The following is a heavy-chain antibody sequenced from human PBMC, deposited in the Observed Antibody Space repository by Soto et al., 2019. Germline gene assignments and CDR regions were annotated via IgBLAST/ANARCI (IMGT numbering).Heavy chain of an antibody. J-gene: IGHJ6*02. CDR2: IIPIFGIA. CDR3: AREDRDRETGLVPAAIDGMDV. V-gene: IGHV1-69*13. CDR1: GGTFSRYS. D-gene: IGHD2-2*01. Sequence: VASVKVSCKASGGTFSRYSITWVRQAPGHGLEWIGRIIPIFGIASYAQKFKGRVTITADESTSTAYMELSSQRSDDTAVYYCAREDRDRETGLVPAAIDGMDVWGQGTTVTVSS.